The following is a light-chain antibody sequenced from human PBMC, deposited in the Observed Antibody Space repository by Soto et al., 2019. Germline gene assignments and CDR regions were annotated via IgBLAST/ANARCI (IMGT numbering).Light chain of an antibody. Sequence: QSVLTQPPSASGSPGQSVTISCTGTSGDIGGYDYVSWYQQHPGKAPKLMIYEVTKRPLGVPDRFSGSKSGNTASLTVSGLQAEYEADYYCSSYAGSNNPYVFGTGTKVTVL. J-gene: IGLJ1*01. CDR2: EVT. CDR1: SGDIGGYDY. V-gene: IGLV2-8*01. CDR3: SSYAGSNNPYV.